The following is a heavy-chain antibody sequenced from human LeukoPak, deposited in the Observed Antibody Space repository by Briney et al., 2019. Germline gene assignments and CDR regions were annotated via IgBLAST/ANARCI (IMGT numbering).Heavy chain of an antibody. J-gene: IGHJ4*02. V-gene: IGHV3-7*01. D-gene: IGHD2-15*01. Sequence: PGGSLRLSCAAPGFTFSTYWMDWVRQAPGKGLEWVASIKEDGSDTNYVGSVRGRFTVSRDNTKNSLYLQMNSLRADDTAVYYCASDRAYSQFDYWGQGTLVTVSS. CDR2: IKEDGSDT. CDR3: ASDRAYSQFDY. CDR1: GFTFSTYW.